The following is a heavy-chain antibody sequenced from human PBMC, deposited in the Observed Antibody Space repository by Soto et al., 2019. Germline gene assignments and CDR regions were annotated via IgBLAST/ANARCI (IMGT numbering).Heavy chain of an antibody. J-gene: IGHJ6*02. D-gene: IGHD3-3*01. CDR1: GYTFTSYY. CDR3: ASFVYDFWRVYLVDWYHYYAMDV. CDR2: INPSGGST. V-gene: IGHV1-46*01. Sequence: ASVKVSCKASGYTFTSYYMHWVRQAPGQGLERMGIINPSGGSTSYAQKFQGRVTMTRDTSTSTVYMELSSLRSEDTAVYYCASFVYDFWRVYLVDWYHYYAMDVWGQGTTVSVSS.